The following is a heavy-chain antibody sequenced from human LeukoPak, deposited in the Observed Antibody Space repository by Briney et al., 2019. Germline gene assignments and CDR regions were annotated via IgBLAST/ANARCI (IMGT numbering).Heavy chain of an antibody. CDR3: ARALIAAAGTGYFDL. CDR1: GASISSGGYY. J-gene: IGHJ2*01. D-gene: IGHD6-13*01. Sequence: SETLSLTCTVSGASISSGGYYWSWIRQHPGKGLEWIGYIYYSGSTYYNPSLKSRVTISVDTSKNQFSLKLSSVTAADTAVYSCARALIAAAGTGYFDLWGRGTLVTVSS. V-gene: IGHV4-31*03. CDR2: IYYSGST.